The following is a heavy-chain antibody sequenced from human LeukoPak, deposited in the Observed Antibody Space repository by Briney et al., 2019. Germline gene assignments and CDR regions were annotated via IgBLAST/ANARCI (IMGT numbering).Heavy chain of an antibody. V-gene: IGHV4-59*01. J-gene: IGHJ4*02. D-gene: IGHD3-16*01. CDR2: IYYSGYT. CDR1: GGSISPYY. Sequence: SSETLSLTCTVSGGSISPYYWNWIRQSPGKGLEWIASIYYSGYTNYNPSLHSRVSISIDTSKNQFSLKLFSVTAADTAVYYCARASLFFDYWGLGTRVTVSS. CDR3: ARASLFFDY.